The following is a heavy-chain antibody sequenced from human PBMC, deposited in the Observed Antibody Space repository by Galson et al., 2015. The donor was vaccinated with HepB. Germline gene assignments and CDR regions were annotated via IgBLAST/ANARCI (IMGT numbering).Heavy chain of an antibody. V-gene: IGHV3-53*01. CDR3: ARASCSSTDCPYYFYMDV. D-gene: IGHD2-2*01. CDR2: LYSGGNT. Sequence: SLRLSCAASGFTVSSNYMNWVRQAPGKGLEWVSVLYSGGNTYYTDSVKGRFTISRDNSKNTLYLQMNSLRAEDTAVYYCARASCSSTDCPYYFYMDVWGTGTTVTVSS. CDR1: GFTVSSNY. J-gene: IGHJ6*03.